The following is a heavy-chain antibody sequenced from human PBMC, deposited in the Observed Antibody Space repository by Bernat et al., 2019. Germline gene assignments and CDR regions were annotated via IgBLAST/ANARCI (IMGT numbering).Heavy chain of an antibody. D-gene: IGHD5-24*01. J-gene: IGHJ2*01. V-gene: IGHV3-30*18. Sequence: QVQLVESGGGVVQPGRSLRLSCAASGFTFSSYGMHWVRQAPGKGLEWVAVISYDGSNKYYADSMKGRFTISRDNSKNTLYLQMNSLRAEDTAVYYCAKTPSRDGYNSWYFDLWGRGTLVTVSS. CDR1: GFTFSSYG. CDR2: ISYDGSNK. CDR3: AKTPSRDGYNSWYFDL.